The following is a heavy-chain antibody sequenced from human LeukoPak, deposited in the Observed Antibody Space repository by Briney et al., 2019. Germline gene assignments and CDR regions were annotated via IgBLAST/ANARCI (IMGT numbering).Heavy chain of an antibody. Sequence: SETLSLTCTVSGASISSGSYYWSWIRQPAGKGLEWIGRIYTSGSTNYNPSLKSRVTISVDTSKNQFSLKLSSVTAADTAVYYCARMGDYYYDSSGYFIDYWGQGTLVTVSS. CDR3: ARMGDYYYDSSGYFIDY. J-gene: IGHJ4*02. CDR1: GASISSGSYY. CDR2: IYTSGST. D-gene: IGHD3-22*01. V-gene: IGHV4-61*02.